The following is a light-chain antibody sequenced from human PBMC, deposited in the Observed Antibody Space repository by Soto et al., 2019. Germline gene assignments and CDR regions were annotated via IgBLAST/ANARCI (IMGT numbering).Light chain of an antibody. V-gene: IGKV3-11*01. CDR3: QQRSNWQFT. J-gene: IGKJ3*01. Sequence: EIVLTQSPATLSLSPGERATLSCRASQSVSSYLAWYQQKPGQAPRLLIYDASITATGIPDRFSGSGSGTNFTLNISSLCPEDFAFDYCQQRSNWQFTFGPGTKVDI. CDR2: DAS. CDR1: QSVSSY.